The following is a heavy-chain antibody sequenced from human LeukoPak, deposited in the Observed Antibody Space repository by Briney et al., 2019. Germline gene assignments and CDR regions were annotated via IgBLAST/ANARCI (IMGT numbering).Heavy chain of an antibody. V-gene: IGHV3-9*01. Sequence: GGSLRLSCAASGFTFSHYGMSWVRQAPGKGLEWVSGISWNSGSIGYADSVKGRFTISRDNAKNSLYLQMNSLRAEDTALYYCAKHTNYDILTGGFDYWGQGTLVTVSS. D-gene: IGHD3-9*01. CDR3: AKHTNYDILTGGFDY. J-gene: IGHJ4*02. CDR2: ISWNSGSI. CDR1: GFTFSHYG.